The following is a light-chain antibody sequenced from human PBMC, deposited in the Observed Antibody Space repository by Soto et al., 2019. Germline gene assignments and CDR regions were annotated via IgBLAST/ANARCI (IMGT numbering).Light chain of an antibody. CDR3: QQLDNYPRT. CDR1: QGISNY. Sequence: DIQVTQVPSVLSASLVDRVTITCRASQGISNYLAWYQQKPGKAPKLLIYTASALQSGVPSRFSGSGSGTEFTLTISSLQPEDFAAYYCQQLDNYPRTFGQGTKVDIK. J-gene: IGKJ1*01. CDR2: TAS. V-gene: IGKV1-9*01.